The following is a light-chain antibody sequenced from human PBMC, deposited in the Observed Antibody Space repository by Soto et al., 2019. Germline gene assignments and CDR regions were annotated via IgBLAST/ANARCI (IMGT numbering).Light chain of an antibody. V-gene: IGKV3-20*01. CDR3: QQYGSSPRT. CDR1: QSISSSY. CDR2: GAS. Sequence: EAVLTQSPGTLSLSPGERATLSCRASQSISSSYLAWYQQIPGQAPRLLIYGASSRPTGIPDRFSGSGSGTDFTLNISRLEPEDFAVYYCQQYGSSPRTFGQGTNLEI. J-gene: IGKJ1*01.